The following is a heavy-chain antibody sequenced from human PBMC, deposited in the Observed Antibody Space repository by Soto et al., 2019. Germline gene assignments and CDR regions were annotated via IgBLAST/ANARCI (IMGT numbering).Heavy chain of an antibody. CDR2: IYPGDSDT. CDR3: ARHPDYYDSSGYAGAFDI. V-gene: IGHV5-51*01. J-gene: IGHJ3*02. Sequence: RGESLKISCKGSGYSFTSYWIGWVRQMPGKGLEWMGIIYPGDSDTRYSPSFQGQVTISADKSISTAYLQWSSLKASDTAMYYCARHPDYYDSSGYAGAFDIWGQGTMVTVSS. D-gene: IGHD3-22*01. CDR1: GYSFTSYW.